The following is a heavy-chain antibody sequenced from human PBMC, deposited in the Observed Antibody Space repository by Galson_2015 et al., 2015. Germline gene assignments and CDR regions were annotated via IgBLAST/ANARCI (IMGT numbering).Heavy chain of an antibody. CDR3: AKVRSSGWYVTYAFDY. J-gene: IGHJ4*02. CDR1: GFTFSSYG. V-gene: IGHV3-30*18. D-gene: IGHD6-19*01. Sequence: SLRLSCAASGFTFSSYGMHWVRQAPGKGLEWVAVISYDGGNKYYADSVKGRFTISRDNSKNTLYLQMNSLRAEDTAVYYCAKVRSSGWYVTYAFDYWGQGTLVTVSS. CDR2: ISYDGGNK.